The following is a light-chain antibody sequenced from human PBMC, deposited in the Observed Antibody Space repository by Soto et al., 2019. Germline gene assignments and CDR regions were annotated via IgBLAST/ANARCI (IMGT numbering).Light chain of an antibody. CDR3: QQYNNWPRT. Sequence: EIDMTQSPATLSVSPGERATLSCRASQSIGSDLAWYQHKPGQAPRLLIYGASTTATGIPARFSGSGSGTEFTLTISRLQSDDFGVYYCQQYNNWPRTFGGGTKVEIK. V-gene: IGKV3-15*01. J-gene: IGKJ4*01. CDR1: QSIGSD. CDR2: GAS.